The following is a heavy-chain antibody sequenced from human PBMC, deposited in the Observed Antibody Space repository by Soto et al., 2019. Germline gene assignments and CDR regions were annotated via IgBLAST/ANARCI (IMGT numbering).Heavy chain of an antibody. Sequence: QVQLVESGGSVVQPGGSLRLSCAASGFSFSAYGMHWVRQAPGRGLEWVAFISYDTLNKYYTDSVKGQFTISRDNSENTLFLQMSSLRLEDAAVYYCATAFPMGTPYYFDYWGRGTLVTVSS. D-gene: IGHD7-27*01. V-gene: IGHV3-30*03. CDR1: GFSFSAYG. J-gene: IGHJ4*02. CDR2: ISYDTLNK. CDR3: ATAFPMGTPYYFDY.